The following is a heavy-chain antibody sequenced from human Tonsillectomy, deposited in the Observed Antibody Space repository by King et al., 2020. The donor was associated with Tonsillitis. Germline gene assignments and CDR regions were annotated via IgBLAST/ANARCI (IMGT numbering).Heavy chain of an antibody. J-gene: IGHJ3*02. D-gene: IGHD3-10*01. Sequence: GGGWVGAGGSLRLACAASGFTFSSYAMSWVRQAPGKGLEWVSVSSGSGGTTYDVDSVKGRFTISRDNSKNTPYLQMNSLRAADTAVYYCAKGTLLWFGALYAFDIWGQGTMVIVSS. CDR2: SSGSGGTT. CDR1: GFTFSSYA. CDR3: AKGTLLWFGALYAFDI. V-gene: IGHV3-23*01.